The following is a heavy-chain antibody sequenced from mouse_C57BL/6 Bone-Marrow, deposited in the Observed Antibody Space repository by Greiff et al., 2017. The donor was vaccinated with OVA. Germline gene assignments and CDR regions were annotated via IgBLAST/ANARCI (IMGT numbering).Heavy chain of an antibody. CDR1: GYTFTSYN. J-gene: IGHJ2*01. CDR3: ARRGYYSNYVYYFDY. CDR2: IYPGNGDT. Sequence: QVQLQQSGAELVRPGASVKMSCKASGYTFTSYNMHWVKQTPRQGLEWIGAIYPGNGDTSYNQKFKGTATLTVDNSSSTAYMQLSSLTSEDSAVYFCARRGYYSNYVYYFDYWGQGTTLTVSS. D-gene: IGHD2-5*01. V-gene: IGHV1-12*01.